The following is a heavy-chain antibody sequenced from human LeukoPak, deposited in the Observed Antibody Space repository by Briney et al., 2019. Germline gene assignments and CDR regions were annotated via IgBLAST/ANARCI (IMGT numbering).Heavy chain of an antibody. CDR1: GGSISTYY. CDR3: ARGVDYNSYYFDS. Sequence: PSETLSLTCTVSGGSISTYYWTWIRQPVGKGLEWIGYFYYNGNANYNPSLKDRVTVSTDSSKNQVSLKLRSVTAADTAVYYCARGVDYNSYYFDSWGQGTLITVSS. J-gene: IGHJ4*01. V-gene: IGHV4-59*01. CDR2: FYYNGNA. D-gene: IGHD4-11*01.